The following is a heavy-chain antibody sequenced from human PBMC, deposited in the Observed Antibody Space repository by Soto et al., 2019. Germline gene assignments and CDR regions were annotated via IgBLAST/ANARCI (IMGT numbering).Heavy chain of an antibody. CDR2: FIPIFGTT. Sequence: QVHLVQSGAEVKKPGSSVKVSCKASGGSFSSYAISWMRQAPGQGLEWMGGFIPIFGTTNYAQKFQGRVTITADESTSTAYMELSSLRSEDTAVYYCTRDLARRYNNGRGYYYSAYWGQGTLVTVSS. D-gene: IGHD3-22*01. J-gene: IGHJ4*02. CDR3: TRDLARRYNNGRGYYYSAY. CDR1: GGSFSSYA. V-gene: IGHV1-69*01.